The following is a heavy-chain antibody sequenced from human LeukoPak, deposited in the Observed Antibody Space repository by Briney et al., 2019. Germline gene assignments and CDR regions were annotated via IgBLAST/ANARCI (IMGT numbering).Heavy chain of an antibody. V-gene: IGHV3-30-3*01. CDR3: AREKYPKYYDDAFDI. D-gene: IGHD1-26*01. Sequence: GGSLRLSCAASGFTFSSYAMHWVRQAPGKGLEWVAVISYDGSNKYYADSVKGRLTISRDNSKNTLYLQMNSLRAEDTAVYYCAREKYPKYYDDAFDIWGQGTMVTVSS. J-gene: IGHJ3*02. CDR2: ISYDGSNK. CDR1: GFTFSSYA.